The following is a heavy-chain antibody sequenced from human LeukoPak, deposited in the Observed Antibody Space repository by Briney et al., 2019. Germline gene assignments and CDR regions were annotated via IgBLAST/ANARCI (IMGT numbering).Heavy chain of an antibody. J-gene: IGHJ4*02. D-gene: IGHD3-16*01. V-gene: IGHV1-58*01. CDR2: IIVGSGAT. CDR3: AADLSNPRMGASYLDS. Sequence: SVKVSCKASGFTSTNFAVQWVRQARGQRLEWIGWIIVGSGATKCAQDFQERVTIPRSLSTSTLYMELRSLTSEDTAVYYCAADLSNPRMGASYLDSWGQGTLVTVSS. CDR1: GFTSTNFA.